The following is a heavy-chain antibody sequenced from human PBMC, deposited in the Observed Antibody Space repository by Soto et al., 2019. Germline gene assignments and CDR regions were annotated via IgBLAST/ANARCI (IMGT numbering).Heavy chain of an antibody. CDR3: AKDDYDSSGYYYYY. D-gene: IGHD3-22*01. Sequence: EVQLLESGGGLVQPGGSLRLSCAASGFTFSSYAMSWVRQAPGKGLEWVSAISGSGGSTYYADSVKGRFTISRDNYVNTLYLQMNSLRAEDTAVYYCAKDDYDSSGYYYYYWGQGTLVTVSS. CDR1: GFTFSSYA. J-gene: IGHJ4*02. CDR2: ISGSGGST. V-gene: IGHV3-23*01.